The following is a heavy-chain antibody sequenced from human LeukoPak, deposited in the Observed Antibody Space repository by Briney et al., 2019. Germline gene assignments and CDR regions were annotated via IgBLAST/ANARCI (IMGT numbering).Heavy chain of an antibody. Sequence: GASVKVSCKASGGTFSSYAISWVRQAPGQGLEWMGGIIPILGTANYAQKFQGRVTITADESTSTAYMELSSLRSEDTAVYYCARSDSSGWSFDPWGQGTLVTVSS. CDR3: ARSDSSGWSFDP. D-gene: IGHD6-19*01. J-gene: IGHJ5*02. CDR2: IIPILGTA. V-gene: IGHV1-69*13. CDR1: GGTFSSYA.